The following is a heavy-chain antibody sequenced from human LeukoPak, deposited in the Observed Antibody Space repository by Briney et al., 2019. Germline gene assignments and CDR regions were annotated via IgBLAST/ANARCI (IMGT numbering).Heavy chain of an antibody. Sequence: ASVKVSCKASGYTFTSYYMHWVRQAPGQGLEWMGIINPSGGSTSYAQKFQGRVTMTRDTSTSTVYMELSSLRSEDTAVYYCARVVGDVYGGNSGFGAFDIWGQGTMVTSLQ. CDR1: GYTFTSYY. CDR3: ARVVGDVYGGNSGFGAFDI. J-gene: IGHJ3*02. V-gene: IGHV1-46*01. D-gene: IGHD4-23*01. CDR2: INPSGGST.